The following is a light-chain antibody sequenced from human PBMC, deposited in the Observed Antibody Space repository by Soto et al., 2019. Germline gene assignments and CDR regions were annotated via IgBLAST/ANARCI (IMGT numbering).Light chain of an antibody. CDR2: DVS. Sequence: QSVLTQPRSVSGAPGGTVTIVWSGTSNDVGGYNYVSWYQQHPDKAPKLVIYDVSKRPSGVPDRFSGSKSGNTASLTISGLQAEDEADYYCCSYAGNYTPFVFGTGTKVTVL. V-gene: IGLV2-11*01. CDR1: SNDVGGYNY. J-gene: IGLJ1*01. CDR3: CSYAGNYTPFV.